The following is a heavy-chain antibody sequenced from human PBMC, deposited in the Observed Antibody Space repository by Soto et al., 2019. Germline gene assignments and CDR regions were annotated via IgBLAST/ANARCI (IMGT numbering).Heavy chain of an antibody. D-gene: IGHD2-2*01. CDR1: GYTFTSYG. CDR3: AIDTRVVVVPAARTGRDAFDI. V-gene: IGHV1-18*01. J-gene: IGHJ3*02. Sequence: SVKVSCKASGYTFTSYGISWVRQAPGPELEWMEWISAYNNNTNYAQMLQGRVTMTTDTSTSTAYMELRSLRSDDTAVYYFAIDTRVVVVPAARTGRDAFDIWGQGTMVTVSS. CDR2: ISAYNNNT.